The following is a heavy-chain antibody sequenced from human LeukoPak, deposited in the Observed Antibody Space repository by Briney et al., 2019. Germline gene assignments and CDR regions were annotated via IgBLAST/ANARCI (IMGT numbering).Heavy chain of an antibody. Sequence: PGRSLRLYCAASGFTFDDYAMHWVRQVTGKGLEWVSGISWNSGSIGYVDSVKGRFTISRDNAKSSLYLQMNSLRAEDTALYYCAKARYCSGGSCYRGFDNWGQGTRVTVSS. CDR1: GFTFDDYA. J-gene: IGHJ4*02. CDR3: AKARYCSGGSCYRGFDN. CDR2: ISWNSGSI. V-gene: IGHV3-9*01. D-gene: IGHD2-15*01.